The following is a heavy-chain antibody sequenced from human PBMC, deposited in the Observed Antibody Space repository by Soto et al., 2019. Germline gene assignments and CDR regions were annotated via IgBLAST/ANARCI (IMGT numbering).Heavy chain of an antibody. CDR2: IIPIFGTA. CDR3: ARRDVVVPAHLFDI. CDR1: GGTFSSYA. Sequence: QVQLVQPGAEVKKPGSSVKVSCKASGGTFSSYAISWVRQAPGQGLEWMGGIIPIFGTANYAQKFQGRVTITADKSTSTAYMELSSLRSEDTAVYYCARRDVVVPAHLFDIWGQGTMVTVSS. V-gene: IGHV1-69*06. J-gene: IGHJ3*02. D-gene: IGHD2-2*01.